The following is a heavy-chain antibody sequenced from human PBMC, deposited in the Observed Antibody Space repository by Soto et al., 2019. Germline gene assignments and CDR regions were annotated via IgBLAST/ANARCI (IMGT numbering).Heavy chain of an antibody. CDR3: ARIMRDAVGEPDAIYCFDP. V-gene: IGHV2-26*01. CDR1: GFSLINPKMG. CDR2: IFSDDEY. Sequence: GLTQLSPTHTLPLSITVSGFSLINPKMGVSWMRKPSRKAPEWLAHIFSDDEYSYSTSLKSRLIISKETSKSQVVLTMTNTDPLDSATFYCARIMRDAVGEPDAIYCFDPWAQGIQVTVSA. D-gene: IGHD2-2*02. J-gene: IGHJ5*02.